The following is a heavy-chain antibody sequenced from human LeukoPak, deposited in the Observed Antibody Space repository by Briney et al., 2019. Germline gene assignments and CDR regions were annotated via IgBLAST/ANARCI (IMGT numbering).Heavy chain of an antibody. J-gene: IGHJ6*02. V-gene: IGHV3-33*01. D-gene: IGHD5-12*01. CDR3: ARVYRNYYYYGMDV. Sequence: GGSLRLSCAASGFTFSSYGMHWVRQAPGKGLEWVAVIWYDGNNKYYADSMKGRFTISRDNSKNTLDLQMNSLRAEDTAVYYCARVYRNYYYYGMDVWGQGTTVTVSS. CDR2: IWYDGNNK. CDR1: GFTFSSYG.